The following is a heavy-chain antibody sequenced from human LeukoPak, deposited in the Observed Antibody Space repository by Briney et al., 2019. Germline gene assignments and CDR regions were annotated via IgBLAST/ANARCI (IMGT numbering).Heavy chain of an antibody. CDR1: GYSFTSYW. CDR3: ARRCRSRGRPFDY. Sequence: GESLKISCEGSGYSFTSYWIGWVRQMPGKGLEWMGRIDPSDSYTNYSPSLQGHVTISADKSISTAYLQWSSLKASDTAMYYCARRCRSRGRPFDYWGQGTLVTVSS. D-gene: IGHD2-2*01. V-gene: IGHV5-10-1*01. CDR2: IDPSDSYT. J-gene: IGHJ4*02.